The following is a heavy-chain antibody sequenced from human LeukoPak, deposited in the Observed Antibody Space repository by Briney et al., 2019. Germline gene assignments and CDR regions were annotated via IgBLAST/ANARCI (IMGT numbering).Heavy chain of an antibody. D-gene: IGHD6-6*01. CDR2: ISWNSGSI. CDR1: GFTFDDYA. CDR3: AKDSRRGSSGLFDY. V-gene: IGHV3-9*01. J-gene: IGHJ4*02. Sequence: GGSLRLPCAASGFTFDDYAMHWVRQAPGKGLEWVSGISWNSGSIGYADSVKGRFTISRDNAKNSLYLQMNSLRAEDTALYYCAKDSRRGSSGLFDYWGQGTLVTVSS.